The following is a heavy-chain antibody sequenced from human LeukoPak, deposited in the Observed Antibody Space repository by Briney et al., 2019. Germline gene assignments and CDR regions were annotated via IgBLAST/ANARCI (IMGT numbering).Heavy chain of an antibody. CDR1: GFTLRNYI. CDR2: TSSDLNVK. D-gene: IGHD3-10*01. Sequence: GGSLRVSCAASGFTLRNYIIHWVRQAPGKGLEWVAVTSSDLNVKLYADSVKGRFTISRDNSRSTLYLQMNSLRPEDTAIYYCAREGYYGSGSPPSLYFDYWGQGTLVTVSS. J-gene: IGHJ4*02. CDR3: AREGYYGSGSPPSLYFDY. V-gene: IGHV3-30-3*01.